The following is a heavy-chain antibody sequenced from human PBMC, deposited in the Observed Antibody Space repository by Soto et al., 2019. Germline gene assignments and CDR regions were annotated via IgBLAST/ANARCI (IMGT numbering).Heavy chain of an antibody. V-gene: IGHV1-18*04. J-gene: IGHJ4*02. CDR1: GYTFTSYG. CDR3: ARLDYDYVWGSLAD. Sequence: ASVKVSCKASGYTFTSYGISWVRQAPGQGLEWMGWISAYNGNTNYAQKLQGRVTMTTDTSTSTAYMELRSLRSDDTAVYYCARLDYDYVWGSLADWRQRTLVTVSS. CDR2: ISAYNGNT. D-gene: IGHD3-16*01.